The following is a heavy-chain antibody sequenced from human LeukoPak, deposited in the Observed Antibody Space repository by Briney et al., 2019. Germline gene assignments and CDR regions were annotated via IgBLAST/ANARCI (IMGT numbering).Heavy chain of an antibody. D-gene: IGHD3-10*01. Sequence: MSSETLSLTCTVSGGSINSYYWSWIRQPPGKGLEWIGYFYYSGSTNYNPSLKSRVTISVDTSKNQISLRLSSVTAADTAVYYCARSWAGYYGSWMSGPFDYWGQGTLVTVSS. CDR1: GGSINSYY. V-gene: IGHV4-59*08. J-gene: IGHJ4*02. CDR2: FYYSGST. CDR3: ARSWAGYYGSWMSGPFDY.